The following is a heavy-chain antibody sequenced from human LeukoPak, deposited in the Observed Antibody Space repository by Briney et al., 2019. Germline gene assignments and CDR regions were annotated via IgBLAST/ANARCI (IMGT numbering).Heavy chain of an antibody. Sequence: GTSVKVSCKASGYTFSAYTIHWVRQAPGQRFEWMGWIDADTGDTRYSQKFQGRVTITRDTSASTAYMELSSLKSEDTDVYYCARGSTSDWPFDYWGQETLVTISS. CDR1: GYTFSAYT. CDR2: IDADTGDT. CDR3: ARGSTSDWPFDY. J-gene: IGHJ4*02. V-gene: IGHV1-3*01. D-gene: IGHD6-19*01.